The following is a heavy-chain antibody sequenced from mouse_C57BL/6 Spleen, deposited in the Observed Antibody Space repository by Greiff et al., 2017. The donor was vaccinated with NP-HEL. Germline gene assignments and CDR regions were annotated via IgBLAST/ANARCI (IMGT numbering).Heavy chain of an antibody. D-gene: IGHD2-4*01. J-gene: IGHJ2*01. CDR1: GYTFTSYG. Sequence: VQLQQSGAELARPGASVKLSCKASGYTFTSYGISWVKQRTGQGLEWIGEIYPRSGNTYYNEKFKGKAKLTADKSSSTAYMELRSLTSEDFAVYFGARSNDYDRGDFDYWGQGTTLTVSS. V-gene: IGHV1-81*01. CDR2: IYPRSGNT. CDR3: ARSNDYDRGDFDY.